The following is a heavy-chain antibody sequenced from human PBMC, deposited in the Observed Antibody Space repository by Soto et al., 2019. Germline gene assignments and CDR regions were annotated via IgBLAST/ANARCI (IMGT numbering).Heavy chain of an antibody. Sequence: EVQLVESGGGLVQPGGSLRLSCAVSGFTFSDYEMNWVRQAPGKGLEWVSYIGRSGTPIYYADSVKGRFTISRDNTKNSRYLQMNSLTAEDTAIYYCATHAPWVGANHIWGQGTLVTVSS. J-gene: IGHJ3*02. CDR1: GFTFSDYE. CDR2: IGRSGTPI. V-gene: IGHV3-48*03. CDR3: ATHAPWVGANHI. D-gene: IGHD1-26*01.